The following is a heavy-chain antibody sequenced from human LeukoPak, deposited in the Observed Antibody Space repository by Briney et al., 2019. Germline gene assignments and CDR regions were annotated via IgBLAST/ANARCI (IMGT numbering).Heavy chain of an antibody. CDR1: GYTFTSYY. Sequence: GASVKVSCKASGYTFTSYYMHWVRQAPGQGLEWMGIINPSGGSTSYAQKFQGRVTMTRDTSISTAYMELSRLRSDDTAVYYCARVPDYVWGTYRYYFDYWGQGTLVTVSS. D-gene: IGHD3-16*02. V-gene: IGHV1-46*01. CDR2: INPSGGST. CDR3: ARVPDYVWGTYRYYFDY. J-gene: IGHJ4*02.